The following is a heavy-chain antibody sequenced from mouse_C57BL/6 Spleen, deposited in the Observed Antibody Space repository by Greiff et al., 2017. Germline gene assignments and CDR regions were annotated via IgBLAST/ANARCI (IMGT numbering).Heavy chain of an antibody. CDR2: IDPSDSYT. CDR1: GYTFTSYW. D-gene: IGHD2-1*01. V-gene: IGHV1-50*01. J-gene: IGHJ4*01. CDR3: ARSLYGKYAMDD. Sequence: QVQLQQPGAELVKPGASVKLSCKASGYTFTSYWMQWVKQRPGQGLEWIGEIDPSDSYTNYNQKFKGKATLTVDTSSSTAYMQLSSLTSEDSAVYYCARSLYGKYAMDDWGQGTSVTVA.